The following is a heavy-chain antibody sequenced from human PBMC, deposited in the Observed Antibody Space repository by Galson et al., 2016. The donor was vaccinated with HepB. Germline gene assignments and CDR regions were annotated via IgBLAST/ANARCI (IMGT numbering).Heavy chain of an antibody. Sequence: SLRLSCAASGFTFSSYALHWVRQAPGKGLEWMAVISYDGTTKQYADSVKGRFTISRDNSKKTMFLQLNSLRSDDAAVYYCARDGFILGSPSGDYYYGLDVWGTGTTVCVSS. V-gene: IGHV3-30-3*01. J-gene: IGHJ6*04. CDR2: ISYDGTTK. CDR1: GFTFSSYA. D-gene: IGHD6-6*01. CDR3: ARDGFILGSPSGDYYYGLDV.